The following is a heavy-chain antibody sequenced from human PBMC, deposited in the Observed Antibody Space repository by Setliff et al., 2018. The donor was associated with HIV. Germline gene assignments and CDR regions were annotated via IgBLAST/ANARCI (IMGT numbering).Heavy chain of an antibody. Sequence: SETLSLTCAVSGYSVSRVYYWGWIRQPPGKGLEWIGSMSHSGSTYYNPSLKSRVTISVDTSKNQFSLKLSSVTAADTAVYYCARHSFPFGGKGVDYWGQGTLVTVSS. V-gene: IGHV4-38-2*01. CDR2: MSHSGST. CDR1: GYSVSRVYY. J-gene: IGHJ4*02. CDR3: ARHSFPFGGKGVDY. D-gene: IGHD2-15*01.